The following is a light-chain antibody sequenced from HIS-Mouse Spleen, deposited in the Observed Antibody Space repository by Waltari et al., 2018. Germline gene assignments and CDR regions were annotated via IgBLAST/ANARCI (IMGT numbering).Light chain of an antibody. CDR3: CSYAGSSFVV. V-gene: IGLV2-23*01. J-gene: IGLJ2*01. CDR2: EGS. Sequence: QSALTQPASVSGSPGQSITISCTGTSSDVGSYNLVSWYQQHPGKAPKLMIYEGSKRPSGVSNRLSGSKSGNTASLTISGLQAEDEADYYCCSYAGSSFVVFGGGTKLTVL. CDR1: SSDVGSYNL.